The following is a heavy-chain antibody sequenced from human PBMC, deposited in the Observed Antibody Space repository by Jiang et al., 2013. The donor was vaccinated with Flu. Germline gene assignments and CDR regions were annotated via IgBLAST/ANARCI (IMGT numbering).Heavy chain of an antibody. CDR1: GYTFTSYY. V-gene: IGHV1-46*01. J-gene: IGHJ6*02. D-gene: IGHD3-10*01. CDR2: INPSGGST. Sequence: GAEVKKPGASVKVSCKASGYTFTSYYMHWVRQAPGQGLEWMGIINPSGGSTSYAQKFQGRVTMTRDTSTSTVYMELSSLRSEDTAVYYCARLPGDGSGSSIDHSHYGMDVWGQGTTVTVSS. CDR3: ARLPGDGSGSSIDHSHYGMDV.